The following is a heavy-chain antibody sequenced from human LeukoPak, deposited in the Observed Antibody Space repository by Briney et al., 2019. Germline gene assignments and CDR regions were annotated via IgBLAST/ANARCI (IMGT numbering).Heavy chain of an antibody. Sequence: PGGSLRLSCAASGFTFSSYWMHWVRQAPGKGLVWVSRINSDGSSTSYADSVKGRFTISRDNTKNTLYLQMNSLRAEDTAVYYCAKGPSSYNDFWSGYLADYWGQGTLVTVSS. CDR3: AKGPSSYNDFWSGYLADY. D-gene: IGHD3-3*01. CDR2: INSDGSST. J-gene: IGHJ4*02. V-gene: IGHV3-74*01. CDR1: GFTFSSYW.